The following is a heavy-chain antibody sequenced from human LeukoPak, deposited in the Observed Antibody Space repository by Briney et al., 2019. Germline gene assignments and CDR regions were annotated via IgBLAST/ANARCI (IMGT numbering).Heavy chain of an antibody. V-gene: IGHV3-48*01. Sequence: GGSLRLSCAASGFTFSSYSMNWVRQAPGKGLEWVSYISSSSSTIYYADSVKGRFTISRDNAKNSLYLQMNSLRAEDTAVYYCARDPSGATYQSDYYYYMDVWGKGTTVTVSS. CDR1: GFTFSSYS. CDR3: ARDPSGATYQSDYYYYMDV. CDR2: ISSSSSTI. D-gene: IGHD1-26*01. J-gene: IGHJ6*03.